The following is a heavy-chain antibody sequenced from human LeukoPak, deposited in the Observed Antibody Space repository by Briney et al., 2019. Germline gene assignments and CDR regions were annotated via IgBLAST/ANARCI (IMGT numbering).Heavy chain of an antibody. Sequence: PGRSLRLSCAASGFTFSSYGMHWVRQAPGKGLEWVAVISYDGSNKYYADSVKGRFTISRDNSKNTLYLQMNSLRAEDTAVYYCAKDRVQLWPGGYFDYWGQGTLVTVSS. D-gene: IGHD5-18*01. J-gene: IGHJ4*02. CDR3: AKDRVQLWPGGYFDY. CDR2: ISYDGSNK. CDR1: GFTFSSYG. V-gene: IGHV3-30*18.